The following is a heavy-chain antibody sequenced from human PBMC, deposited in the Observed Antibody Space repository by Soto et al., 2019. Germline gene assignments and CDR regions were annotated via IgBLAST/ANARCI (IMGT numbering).Heavy chain of an antibody. CDR3: AKDHYGAYNYYYYYGMDV. D-gene: IGHD4-17*01. CDR1: GFTFSSYA. J-gene: IGHJ6*02. Sequence: GGSLRLSCAASGFTFSSYAMSWVRQAPGKGLEWVSAISGSGGSTYYADSVKGRFTISRDNSKNTLYLQMNSLRAEDTAVYYCAKDHYGAYNYYYYYGMDVWGQGTTVTVSS. V-gene: IGHV3-23*01. CDR2: ISGSGGST.